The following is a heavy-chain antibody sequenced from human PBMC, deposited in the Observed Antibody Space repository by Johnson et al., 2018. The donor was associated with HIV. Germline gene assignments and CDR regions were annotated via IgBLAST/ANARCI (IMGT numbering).Heavy chain of an antibody. Sequence: QLVESGGGVVRPGRSLRLSCAASGFTFDDYAMHWVRQAPGKGLEWVAGISWDSGSIGYADSVKGRFTISRDNAKNSLYLQMNSLRVEDTALYYCAKVSSSSTWAHDPFDVWVQGTMVTVSS. J-gene: IGHJ3*01. CDR2: ISWDSGSI. V-gene: IGHV3-9*01. CDR3: AKVSSSSTWAHDPFDV. D-gene: IGHD6-6*01. CDR1: GFTFDDYA.